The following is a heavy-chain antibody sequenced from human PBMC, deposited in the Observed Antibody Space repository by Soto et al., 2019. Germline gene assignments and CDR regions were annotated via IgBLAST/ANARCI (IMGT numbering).Heavy chain of an antibody. V-gene: IGHV1-3*01. D-gene: IGHD6-19*01. CDR3: ARSRAVAGFYYFDY. J-gene: IGHJ4*02. Sequence: QVQLVQSGAEVKKPGASVKVSCKASGYTFTSYAMHWVRQAPGQRLEWMGWINAGNGNTKYSQKFQGRVTITRDTSASTAYMELSSLRSEDTAVYYCARSRAVAGFYYFDYWGQGTLVTVSS. CDR1: GYTFTSYA. CDR2: INAGNGNT.